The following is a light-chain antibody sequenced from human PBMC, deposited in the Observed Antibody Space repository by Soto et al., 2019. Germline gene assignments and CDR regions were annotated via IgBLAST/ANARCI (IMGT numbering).Light chain of an antibody. Sequence: AIRMTQSPSSLSASTGDRVTITCRASQGISSYLAWYQQKPGKAPKLLIYAASSLQSGVPSRFSGSGSGTDFTLTISSLQPEDFATYYCQQSYSTPITFGQGTRREIK. V-gene: IGKV1-8*01. J-gene: IGKJ5*01. CDR2: AAS. CDR3: QQSYSTPIT. CDR1: QGISSY.